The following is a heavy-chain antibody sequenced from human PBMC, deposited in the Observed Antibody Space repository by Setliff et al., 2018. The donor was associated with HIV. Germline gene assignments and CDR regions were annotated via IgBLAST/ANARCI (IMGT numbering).Heavy chain of an antibody. Sequence: ASVKVSCKASAYTFTDYYMHWVQQAPGKGLEWKGRVDPEDGETIYAEKFDGRVTITADTSTDAAYMELSSLRSEDTAVYYCARDPAPSSSASYFQHWGQGTPVTVSS. CDR2: VDPEDGET. J-gene: IGHJ1*01. D-gene: IGHD6-6*01. V-gene: IGHV1-69-2*01. CDR1: AYTFTDYY. CDR3: ARDPAPSSSASYFQH.